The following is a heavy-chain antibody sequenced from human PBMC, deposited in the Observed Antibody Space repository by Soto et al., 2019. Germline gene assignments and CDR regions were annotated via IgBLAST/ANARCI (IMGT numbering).Heavy chain of an antibody. CDR2: IHSDGSST. CDR3: ARGDRGAFDP. V-gene: IGHV3-74*01. Sequence: EVQLVESGGGLVRPGGSLRLSCAASGFTFSYYWMHWVRQAPGKGLVWVSRIHSDGSSTTYADFVEGRFIISIDNARNTGDLQMNRVRVPDTAVYYCARGDRGAFDPWGQGTVVTVSS. D-gene: IGHD1-26*01. CDR1: GFTFSYYW. J-gene: IGHJ3*01.